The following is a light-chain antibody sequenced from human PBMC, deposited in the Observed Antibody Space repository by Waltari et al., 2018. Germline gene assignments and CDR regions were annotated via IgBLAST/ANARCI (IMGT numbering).Light chain of an antibody. CDR2: LGS. CDR3: MQSLQSLWT. Sequence: DIVVTQSPLYLPVTPGEPASISCRSSQSLLHRNGHNYLDWYLQKPGQSPQLLLYLGSSRASGVPDRVSGSGSGTDFTLRISRVEAEDVGVYYCMQSLQSLWTFGPGTKVEIK. J-gene: IGKJ1*01. CDR1: QSLLHRNGHNY. V-gene: IGKV2-28*01.